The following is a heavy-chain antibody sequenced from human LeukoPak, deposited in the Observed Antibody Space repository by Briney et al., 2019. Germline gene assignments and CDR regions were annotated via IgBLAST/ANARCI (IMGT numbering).Heavy chain of an antibody. J-gene: IGHJ4*02. D-gene: IGHD5-18*01. CDR1: GYTFTSYA. CDR2: INAGNGNT. CDR3: ARGQRGYSYGGIDY. Sequence: ASVKVSCKASGYTFTSYAMHWVRQAPGQRLEWMGWINAGNGNTKYTQKFQGRVTITRDTSASTAYMELSSLRSEDTAVYYCARGQRGYSYGGIDYWGQGTLVTVSS. V-gene: IGHV1-3*01.